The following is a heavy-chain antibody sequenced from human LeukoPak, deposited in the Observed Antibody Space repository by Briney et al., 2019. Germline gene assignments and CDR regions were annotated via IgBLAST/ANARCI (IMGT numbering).Heavy chain of an antibody. CDR3: ARIRDGYNDAYDI. Sequence: ASVKVSCKASGYTFTTYYMHWVRQAPGQGLEWMGLINPGGGNTNYAQNFQGRVTMTRDTSTSTVYMELSSLRPEDTAIYYCARIRDGYNDAYDIWGQGTVVTVPS. CDR2: INPGGGNT. V-gene: IGHV1-46*01. J-gene: IGHJ3*02. D-gene: IGHD5-24*01. CDR1: GYTFTTYY.